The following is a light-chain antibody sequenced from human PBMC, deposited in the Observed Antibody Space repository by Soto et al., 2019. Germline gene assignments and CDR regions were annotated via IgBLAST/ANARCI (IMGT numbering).Light chain of an antibody. J-gene: IGKJ1*01. V-gene: IGKV1-39*01. CDR2: GAS. CDR3: QQSHSTPRT. Sequence: DIQMTQSPSSLSASVGDRVTITCRASESISTYLNWYKQTPGIAPKRLIYGASTLHGWVPSRFRGSGAGTNFTLTIGSLQPEDIATYDCQQSHSTPRTFGQGTKVDI. CDR1: ESISTY.